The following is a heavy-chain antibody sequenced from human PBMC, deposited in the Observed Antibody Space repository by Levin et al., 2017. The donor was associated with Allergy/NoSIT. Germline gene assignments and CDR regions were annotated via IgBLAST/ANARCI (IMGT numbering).Heavy chain of an antibody. J-gene: IGHJ4*02. D-gene: IGHD3-16*01. Sequence: SETLSLTCTVSGGSISSSSYYWGWIRQPPGKGLEWIGSIYYSGSTYYNPSLKSRVTISVDTSKNQFSLKLSSVTAADTAVYYCAPWGTSFDYWGQGTLVTVSS. CDR1: GGSISSSSYY. V-gene: IGHV4-39*01. CDR3: APWGTSFDY. CDR2: IYYSGST.